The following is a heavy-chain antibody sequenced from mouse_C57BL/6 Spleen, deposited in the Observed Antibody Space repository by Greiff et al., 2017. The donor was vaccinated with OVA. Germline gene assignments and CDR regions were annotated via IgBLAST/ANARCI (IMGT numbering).Heavy chain of an antibody. CDR2: IGPGSGST. Sequence: VQLQQSGAELVKPGASVKISCKASGYTFTDYYINWVKQRPGQGLEWIGKIGPGSGSTYYNEKFKGKATLTADKSSSTAYMQLSSLTSEDSAVFCCTRREDSNLLDYWGQGTTLTIS. J-gene: IGHJ2*01. D-gene: IGHD2-5*01. CDR1: GYTFTDYY. CDR3: TRREDSNLLDY. V-gene: IGHV1-77*01.